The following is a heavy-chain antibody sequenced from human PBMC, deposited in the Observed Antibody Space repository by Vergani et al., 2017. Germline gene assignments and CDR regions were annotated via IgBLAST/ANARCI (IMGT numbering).Heavy chain of an antibody. CDR3: ASGKYYSDSTSHFRGRYFDV. V-gene: IGHV4-39*01. Sequence: QVPLQQWGAGLLKASETLSLTCTVSGDSIISRSYYWGWIRQPPGKGLEWIGSIYNSGNGDSSSSLKSRVTISADTSKNQFSLRLTSVTAADTAVYYCASGKYYSDSTSHFRGRYFDVWGRGTLVTVPS. J-gene: IGHJ2*01. CDR1: GDSIISRSYY. D-gene: IGHD3-16*01. CDR2: IYNSGNG.